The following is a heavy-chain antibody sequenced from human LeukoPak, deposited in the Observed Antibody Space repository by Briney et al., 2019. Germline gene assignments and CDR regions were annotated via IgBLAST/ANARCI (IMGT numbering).Heavy chain of an antibody. V-gene: IGHV3-21*06. CDR1: GFTFSTYE. D-gene: IGHD4-23*01. Sequence: PGASLRLSCAASGFTFSTYEMNWVRQAPGKGLEWVSSIGTDGYSYSAVSVKGRFTISRDNAKSTLHLQMDSLTVEDTALYYCARGTIGGNPASAYWGQGTLVTVSS. CDR2: IGTDGYS. CDR3: ARGTIGGNPASAY. J-gene: IGHJ4*02.